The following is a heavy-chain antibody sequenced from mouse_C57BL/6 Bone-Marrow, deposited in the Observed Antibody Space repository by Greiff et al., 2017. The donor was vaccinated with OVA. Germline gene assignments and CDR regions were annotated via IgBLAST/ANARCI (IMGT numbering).Heavy chain of an antibody. J-gene: IGHJ4*01. CDR1: GFTFSDYG. CDR3: ARVPYYAMDY. V-gene: IGHV5-15*01. Sequence: EVKLMESGGGLVQPGGSLKLSCAASGFTFSDYGMAWVRQAPRKGPEWVAFISNLAYSIYYADTVTGRFTIARENAKNTLYLEMSSLRSEDTAMYYCARVPYYAMDYWSQGTSVTVSS. CDR2: ISNLAYSI.